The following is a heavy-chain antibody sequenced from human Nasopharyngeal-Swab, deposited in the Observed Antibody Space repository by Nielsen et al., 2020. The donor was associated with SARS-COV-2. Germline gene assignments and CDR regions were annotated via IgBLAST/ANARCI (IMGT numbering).Heavy chain of an antibody. Sequence: GESLKISCAVSGFPFSTFGIHWVRQAPGKGLAWVAFISYDGSNKYYIDSVRGRFTLSRDNSRDTLYLQMNSLRPEDTAVYYCAKDDDFWSNHLPCHFIDYWGQGTLVTVSS. J-gene: IGHJ4*02. CDR3: AKDDDFWSNHLPCHFIDY. CDR2: ISYDGSNK. D-gene: IGHD3-3*01. V-gene: IGHV3-30*18. CDR1: GFPFSTFG.